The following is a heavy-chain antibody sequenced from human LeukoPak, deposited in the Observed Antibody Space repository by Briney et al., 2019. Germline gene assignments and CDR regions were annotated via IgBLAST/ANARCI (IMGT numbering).Heavy chain of an antibody. V-gene: IGHV1-8*01. D-gene: IGHD2-2*01. CDR2: MNPNSGNT. CDR1: GYTFTIYD. Sequence: ASVKVSCKASGYTFTIYDINWVRQAPGQGLEGMGWMNPNSGNTGYAQKFQGRVTMTRNTSISTAYMELSSLRSEDTAVYYCARGGQDIVVVPAAILGYYFDYWGQGTLVTVSS. J-gene: IGHJ4*02. CDR3: ARGGQDIVVVPAAILGYYFDY.